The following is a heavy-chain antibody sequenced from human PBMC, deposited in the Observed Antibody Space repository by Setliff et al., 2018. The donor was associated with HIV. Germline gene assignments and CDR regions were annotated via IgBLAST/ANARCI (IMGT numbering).Heavy chain of an antibody. CDR1: GFTFSTYG. Sequence: AGGSLRLSCAASGFTFSTYGMQWVRQAPGKGLEWVAFIRYDGSNQYYADPVKGRFTISRDNSKNTLYLQMNSLRAEDTAVYYCAKCGGVTCYSASWYFDYWGQGTLVTVSS. D-gene: IGHD2-15*01. CDR2: IRYDGSNQ. J-gene: IGHJ4*02. V-gene: IGHV3-30*02. CDR3: AKCGGVTCYSASWYFDY.